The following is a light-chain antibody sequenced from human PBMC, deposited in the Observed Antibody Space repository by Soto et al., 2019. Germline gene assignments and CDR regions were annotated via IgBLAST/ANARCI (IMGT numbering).Light chain of an antibody. CDR3: QKYNIAPQT. CDR2: AAS. Sequence: DIQMTQSPSSLSAFLGDRVTITCRASQGISNFLAWYQQKPGKVPKLLIYAASTLQSGVPSRFSGSGSGTDFTLTISSLQPEDVATYYCQKYNIAPQTFGHGTRLEI. V-gene: IGKV1-27*01. CDR1: QGISNF. J-gene: IGKJ5*01.